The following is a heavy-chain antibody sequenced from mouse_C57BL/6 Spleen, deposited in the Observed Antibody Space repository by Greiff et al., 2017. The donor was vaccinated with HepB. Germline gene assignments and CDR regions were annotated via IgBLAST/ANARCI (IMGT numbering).Heavy chain of an antibody. V-gene: IGHV1-19*01. CDR3: ARWTTVADY. CDR1: GYTFTDYY. CDR2: INPYNGGT. Sequence: DVQLQESGPVLVKPGASVKMSCKASGYTFTDYYMNWVKQSHGKSLEWIGVINPYNGGTSYNQKFKGKATLTVDKSSSTAYMELNSLTSEDSAVYYCARWTTVADYWGQGTTLTVSS. D-gene: IGHD1-1*01. J-gene: IGHJ2*01.